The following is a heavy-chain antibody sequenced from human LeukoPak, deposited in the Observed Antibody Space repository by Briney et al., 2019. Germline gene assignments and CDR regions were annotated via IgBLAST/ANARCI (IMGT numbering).Heavy chain of an antibody. CDR3: ARDYYDSSGYAFLVPFDY. V-gene: IGHV1-18*01. CDR2: ISAYNGNT. CDR1: GYTFTSYG. J-gene: IGHJ4*02. Sequence: AAVKVSCKASGYTFTSYGISWVRQATGQGLEWMGWISAYNGNTNYAQKLQGRVTMTTDTSTSTAYMELRSLRSDDTAVYYCARDYYDSSGYAFLVPFDYWGQGTLVTVSS. D-gene: IGHD3-22*01.